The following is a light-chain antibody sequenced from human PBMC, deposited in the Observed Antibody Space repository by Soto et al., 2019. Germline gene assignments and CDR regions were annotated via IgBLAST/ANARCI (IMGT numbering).Light chain of an antibody. CDR1: QSVSSN. V-gene: IGKV3-15*01. J-gene: IGKJ2*01. Sequence: EIVMTQSPATLSVSPGERATLSCRASQSVSSNLAWYQQNPGQAPRLLIYGASTRATGIPASFSGSGSGTEFTLTISSLKSEDFAVYYCQQYNTWPPYTFGQGTKLEIK. CDR3: QQYNTWPPYT. CDR2: GAS.